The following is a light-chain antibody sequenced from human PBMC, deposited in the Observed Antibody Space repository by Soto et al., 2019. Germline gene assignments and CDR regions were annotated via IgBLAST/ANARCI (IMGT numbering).Light chain of an antibody. Sequence: VLTQSPGTLSLSPGERATLSCRANQNLGDGRLAWYQQKHGQPPTLLIYDASTRATGIPDRFSGSGSGTDFTLTISRLEPEDFAVYYCQEHASIFGQGTRLEIK. J-gene: IGKJ5*01. CDR3: QEHASI. CDR1: QNLGDGR. V-gene: IGKV3-20*01. CDR2: DAS.